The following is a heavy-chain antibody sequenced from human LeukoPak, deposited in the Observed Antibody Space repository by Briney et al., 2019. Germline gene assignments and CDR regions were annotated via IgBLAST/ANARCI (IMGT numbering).Heavy chain of an antibody. Sequence: PGGSLRLSCIASGFSFSSYGMNWVRQAPGKGLEWVAFIQFDGSNIFYGDSVKGRFTISRDNLKNTLYLQMDNLRAEDTAVYYCTKMVPLRFYDSSGQTYWGQGTLVTLSS. CDR2: IQFDGSNI. CDR1: GFSFSSYG. CDR3: TKMVPLRFYDSSGQTY. V-gene: IGHV3-30*02. J-gene: IGHJ4*02. D-gene: IGHD3-22*01.